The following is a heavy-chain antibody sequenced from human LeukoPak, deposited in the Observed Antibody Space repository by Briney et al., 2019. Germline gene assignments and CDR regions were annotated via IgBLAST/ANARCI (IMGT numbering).Heavy chain of an antibody. CDR3: AKDGGSGSYNWFDP. D-gene: IGHD3-10*01. J-gene: IGHJ5*02. CDR2: IWYGGSNK. CDR1: GFTFSSYG. V-gene: IGHV3-30*02. Sequence: PGGSLRLSCAASGFTFSSYGMHWVRQAPGKGLEWVAVIWYGGSNKYYADSVKGRFTISRDNSKNTLYLQMNSLRAEDAAVYYCAKDGGSGSYNWFDPWGQGTQVTVSS.